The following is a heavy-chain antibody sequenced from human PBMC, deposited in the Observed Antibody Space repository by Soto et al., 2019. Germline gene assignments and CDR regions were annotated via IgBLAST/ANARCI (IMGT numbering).Heavy chain of an antibody. CDR2: INPNSGGT. Sequence: ASVKVSCKASGYTFTGYYMHWVRQAPGQGLEWMGWINPNSGGTNYAQKFQGWVTMTRDTSISTAYMELSRLRSDDTAVEYCAGDSNWGSYTAIDYWGQGTLVTVSS. CDR1: GYTFTGYY. CDR3: AGDSNWGSYTAIDY. V-gene: IGHV1-2*04. D-gene: IGHD7-27*01. J-gene: IGHJ4*02.